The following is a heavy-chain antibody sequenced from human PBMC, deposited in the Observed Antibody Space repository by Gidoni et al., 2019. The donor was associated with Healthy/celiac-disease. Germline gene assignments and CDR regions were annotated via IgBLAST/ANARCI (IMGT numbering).Heavy chain of an antibody. D-gene: IGHD4-17*01. CDR1: GFTFSSYG. V-gene: IGHV3-33*08. J-gene: IGHJ4*02. CDR2: IWYDGSNK. Sequence: QVQLVESGGAVVQLGRSLRLSCATSGFTFSSYGMHWVRQAPGMGLGWVALIWYDGSNKCYADSVKGRFTISRDNSKNTLYLQMNSLRAEDTAVYYCARDYGGNFDYWGQGTLVTVSS. CDR3: ARDYGGNFDY.